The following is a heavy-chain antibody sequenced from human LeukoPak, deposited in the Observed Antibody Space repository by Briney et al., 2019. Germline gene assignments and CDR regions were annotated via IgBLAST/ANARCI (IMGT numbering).Heavy chain of an antibody. CDR2: IYYSGST. CDR1: GGSNSSGGSY. CDR3: ARDSTTEFDY. Sequence: PSETLSLTCTVAGGSNSSGGSYWSWIRQHPGKGLEWIGYIYYSGSTYYNPSLKSRVTISIDTSKNQFSLRLSSVTAADTAVYYCARDSTTEFDYWGQGTLVTVSS. J-gene: IGHJ4*02. D-gene: IGHD2/OR15-2a*01. V-gene: IGHV4-31*03.